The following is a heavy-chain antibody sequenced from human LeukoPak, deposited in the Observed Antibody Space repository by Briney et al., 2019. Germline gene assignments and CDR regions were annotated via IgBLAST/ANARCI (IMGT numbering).Heavy chain of an antibody. CDR2: IYPGDSDT. CDR3: ARPPSGADHDY. J-gene: IGHJ4*02. V-gene: IGHV5-51*01. Sequence: GGSLKISCQGSGSRFTSYWIGWVRQLPGKGLEWMGIIYPGDSDTRYSPSFQGQVTISADKSISTAYLQWSSLKASDTAMYYCARPPSGADHDYWGQGTLVTVSS. CDR1: GSRFTSYW. D-gene: IGHD1-26*01.